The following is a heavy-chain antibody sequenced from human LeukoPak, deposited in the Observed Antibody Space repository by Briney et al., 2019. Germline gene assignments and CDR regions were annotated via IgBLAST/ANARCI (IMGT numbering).Heavy chain of an antibody. D-gene: IGHD3-16*02. CDR3: ARRSYRGVIGLYYYYYMDV. J-gene: IGHJ6*03. Sequence: GGSLRLSCVGSGYSFSTYWMSWVRQAPGKGLEWVANIKEDGSEKYYVDSVKGRFTMSRDNAKNSVYLQMNRLRVEDTAVYYCARRSYRGVIGLYYYYYMDVWGKGTPVTVSS. CDR1: GYSFSTYW. CDR2: IKEDGSEK. V-gene: IGHV3-7*01.